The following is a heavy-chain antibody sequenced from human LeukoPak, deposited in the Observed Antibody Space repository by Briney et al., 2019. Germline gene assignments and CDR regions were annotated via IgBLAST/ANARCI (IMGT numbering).Heavy chain of an antibody. J-gene: IGHJ4*02. CDR2: VYHDGRT. D-gene: IGHD5-24*01. V-gene: IGHV4-38-2*02. CDR3: ARVNGYPNLFDY. CDR1: GYSISSGYY. Sequence: PSETLSLTCTVSGYSISSGYYWAWLRQSPGKGLEWIGNVYHDGRTYYNPSLKSRVTISVDTSKNQFSLKLSSVTAADTAVYYCARVNGYPNLFDYWGQGTLVTVSS.